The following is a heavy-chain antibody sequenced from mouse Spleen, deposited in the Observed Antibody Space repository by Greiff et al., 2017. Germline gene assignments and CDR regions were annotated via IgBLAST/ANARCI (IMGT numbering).Heavy chain of an antibody. D-gene: IGHD2-12*01. Sequence: DVQLVESGGGLVKPGGSLKLSCAASGFTFSSYAMSWVRQTPEKRLEWVAAINSNGGSTYYPDTVKDRFTISRDNAKNTLYLQMSSLRSEDTALYYCARHPFYYSYYSYDVGSFDYWGQGTTLTVSS. CDR1: GFTFSSYA. V-gene: IGHV5-6-2*01. CDR2: INSNGGST. CDR3: ARHPFYYSYYSYDVGSFDY. J-gene: IGHJ2*01.